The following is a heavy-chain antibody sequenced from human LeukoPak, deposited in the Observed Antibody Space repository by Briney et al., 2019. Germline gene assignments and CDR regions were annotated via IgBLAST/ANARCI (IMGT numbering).Heavy chain of an antibody. J-gene: IGHJ4*02. CDR1: GFSFSTYR. D-gene: IGHD5-24*01. CDR3: TTGPVRWRQLLDF. V-gene: IGHV3-15*01. CDR2: IKSNTDGGTT. Sequence: PGGSLRLSCAASGFSFSTYRMNWVRQAPGKGLEWVGRIKSNTDGGTTDYAAPVKGRFTISRDDSKNTVYLQMNSLKTEDTAVYYCTTGPVRWRQLLDFWGQGTLVTVSS.